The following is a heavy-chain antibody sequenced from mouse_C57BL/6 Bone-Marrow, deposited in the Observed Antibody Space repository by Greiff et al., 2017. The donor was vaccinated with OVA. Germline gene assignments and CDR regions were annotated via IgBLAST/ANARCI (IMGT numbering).Heavy chain of an antibody. V-gene: IGHV10-3*01. CDR3: VRPYSLYYRVDYYAMDY. CDR2: IRSKSSNYAT. CDR1: GFTFNTYA. D-gene: IGHD1-1*01. J-gene: IGHJ4*01. Sequence: EVKVVESGGGLVQPKGSLKLSCAASGFTFNTYAMHWVRQAPGQGLEWVARIRSKSSNYATYYADSVKDRFTISRDDSQSMLYLQMNNLKTEDTAMYYCVRPYSLYYRVDYYAMDYWGQGTSVTVSS.